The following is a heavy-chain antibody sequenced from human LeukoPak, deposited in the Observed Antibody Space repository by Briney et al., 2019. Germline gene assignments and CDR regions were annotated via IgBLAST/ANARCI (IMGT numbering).Heavy chain of an antibody. Sequence: GGSLRLSCAASGFTVITNDMTWVRQAPGKGLDWVSVLYRDGNTKYADSVQGRFTISRDNSKNTLYLEMNSPRPDDPAVYYCARGVEPLAANTLAYWGQGTLVTVSS. D-gene: IGHD1-14*01. V-gene: IGHV3-53*01. CDR3: ARGVEPLAANTLAY. CDR1: GFTVITND. J-gene: IGHJ4*02. CDR2: LYRDGNT.